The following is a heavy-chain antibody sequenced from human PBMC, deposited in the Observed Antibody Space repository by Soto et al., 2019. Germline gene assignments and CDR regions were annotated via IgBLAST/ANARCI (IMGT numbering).Heavy chain of an antibody. CDR2: IWYDGSNK. V-gene: IGHV3-33*01. J-gene: IGHJ1*01. CDR3: ARDTGCSGGSCYSGYWGRTGEYFQH. D-gene: IGHD2-15*01. Sequence: LRLTCAASGFTFSSYGMHWVRQAPGKGLEWVAVIWYDGSNKYYADSVKGRFTISRDNSKNTLYLQMNSLRAEDTAVYYCARDTGCSGGSCYSGYWGRTGEYFQHWGQGTLVTVSS. CDR1: GFTFSSYG.